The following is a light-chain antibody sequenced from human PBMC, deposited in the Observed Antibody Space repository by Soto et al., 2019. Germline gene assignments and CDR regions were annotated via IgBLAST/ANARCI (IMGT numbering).Light chain of an antibody. CDR1: RSNVGNNA. CDR2: YDD. J-gene: IGLJ3*02. CDR3: AVWDDSLNGVV. V-gene: IGLV1-36*01. Sequence: QSVLTQPPSVSEAPRQRVTISCSGSRSNVGNNAVNWYQQLPGNAPKLLIYYDDLLPSGVSDRFSGSKSGTSASLAISGLQSEDEADYYCAVWDDSLNGVVFGGGTQLTVL.